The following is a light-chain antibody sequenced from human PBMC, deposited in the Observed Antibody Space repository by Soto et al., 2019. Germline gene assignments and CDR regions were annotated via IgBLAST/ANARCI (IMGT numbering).Light chain of an antibody. CDR2: EVS. Sequence: TQDTTRCGTPRQSVTISGIVTISYFGGYNYVSWYQQHPVKAHKLMIYEVSNRPSGVSNRFSGSKYGNTDSLTISGLQAEYNDDYYWSSYTSSSTLDDGFGTRNLVTVL. J-gene: IGLJ1*01. V-gene: IGLV2-14*01. CDR1: ISYFGGYNY. CDR3: SSYTSSSTLDDG.